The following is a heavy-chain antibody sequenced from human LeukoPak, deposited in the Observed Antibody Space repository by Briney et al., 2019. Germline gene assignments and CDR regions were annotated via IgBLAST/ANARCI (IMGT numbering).Heavy chain of an antibody. D-gene: IGHD3-10*01. CDR3: ATDPGGPDS. CDR2: ISGGGEYT. V-gene: IGHV3-23*01. J-gene: IGHJ4*02. CDR1: GFTFSSLA. Sequence: GGSLRLSCAASGFTFSSLAMSWVRQAPGEGLEWVSAISGGGEYTFYADSVKGRFTISRDNSKNTLYLQMNSLRAEDTAVYYYATDPGGPDSWGQGTLVTVSS.